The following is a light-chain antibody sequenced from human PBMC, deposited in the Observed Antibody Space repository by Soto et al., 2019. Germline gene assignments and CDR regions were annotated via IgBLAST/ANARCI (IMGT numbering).Light chain of an antibody. CDR1: SSDVGGYNY. CDR3: SSYAGSNNLGV. J-gene: IGLJ2*01. CDR2: EVI. V-gene: IGLV2-8*01. Sequence: QSALTQPPSASGSPGQSVTISCTGTSSDVGGYNYVSWYQHHPGKAPKLMIYEVIKRPSGVPDRFSGSKSGNTASLTVSGLQAEDEADYYCSSYAGSNNLGVFGGGTKVTVL.